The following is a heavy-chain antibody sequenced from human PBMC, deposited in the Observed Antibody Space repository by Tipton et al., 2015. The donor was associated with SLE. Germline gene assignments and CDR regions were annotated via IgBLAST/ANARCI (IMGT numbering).Heavy chain of an antibody. D-gene: IGHD3-3*01. V-gene: IGHV4-39*01. CDR1: GDSISSSSYY. Sequence: TLSLTCSVSGDSISSSSYYWGWIRQPPGKGLEWLGSIYYSGRTYYNPSLKSRVTISVDTSMNQFSLKLNSVIAADTAVYYCARHGVRQFLAWSGNWFDPWGQGTLVTVSS. CDR2: IYYSGRT. J-gene: IGHJ5*02. CDR3: ARHGVRQFLAWSGNWFDP.